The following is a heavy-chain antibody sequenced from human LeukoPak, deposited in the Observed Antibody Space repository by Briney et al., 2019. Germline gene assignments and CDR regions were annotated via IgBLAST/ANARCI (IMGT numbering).Heavy chain of an antibody. Sequence: SETLSLTCTVSGGSISSSSYCWGWIRQPPGKGLEWIGSIYYSGSTYYNPSLKSRVTISVDTSKNQFSLKLSSVTAADTAVYYCAREGAYGDWGYWGQGTLVTVSS. CDR1: GGSISSSSYC. V-gene: IGHV4-39*07. J-gene: IGHJ4*02. D-gene: IGHD4-17*01. CDR3: AREGAYGDWGY. CDR2: IYYSGST.